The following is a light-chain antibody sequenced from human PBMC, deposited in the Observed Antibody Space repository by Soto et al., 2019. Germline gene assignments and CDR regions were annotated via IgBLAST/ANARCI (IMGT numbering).Light chain of an antibody. CDR1: SGYVGTYSL. V-gene: IGLV2-23*01. CDR2: EGH. CDR3: CLYVGSTTYV. J-gene: IGLJ1*01. Sequence: QSALAQPASVSGSPGQSITISCTGASGYVGTYSLVSWYQQHPGKAPKVVIYEGHKRPSGFPDRFSASTSVNTASLTISGLQTDDEADYYCCLYVGSTTYVFGTGTKVTVL.